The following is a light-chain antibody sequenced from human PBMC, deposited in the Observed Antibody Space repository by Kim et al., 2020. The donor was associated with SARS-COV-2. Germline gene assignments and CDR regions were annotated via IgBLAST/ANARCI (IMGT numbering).Light chain of an antibody. J-gene: IGKJ1*01. CDR3: LQGNNCPLT. CDR2: DAS. CDR1: QGIRND. V-gene: IGKV3-11*01. Sequence: IVLTQSPSTLSVSVGDRATLSCRASQGIRNDLGWYQQKPGQAPRLLIYDASSIHTGIPARFSGSGSGTDFTLTISSLQPEDFATYYCLQGNNCPLTFGQGTKVDIK.